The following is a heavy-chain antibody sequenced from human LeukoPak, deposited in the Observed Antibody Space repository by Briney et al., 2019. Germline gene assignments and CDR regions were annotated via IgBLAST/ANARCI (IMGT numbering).Heavy chain of an antibody. Sequence: PGGSLRLSCAASGFTFSSYGMHWVRQAPGKGLEWVAVISYDGSNKYYADSVKGRFTISRDNSKNTLYLQMNSLRAEDTAVYYCARFYANEWALPHWGQGTLVTVSS. D-gene: IGHD1-26*01. J-gene: IGHJ4*02. CDR2: ISYDGSNK. V-gene: IGHV3-30*19. CDR1: GFTFSSYG. CDR3: ARFYANEWALPH.